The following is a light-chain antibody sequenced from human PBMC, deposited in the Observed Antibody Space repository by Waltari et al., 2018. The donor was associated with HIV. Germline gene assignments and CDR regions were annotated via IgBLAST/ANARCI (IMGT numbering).Light chain of an antibody. CDR1: SSNIGSNS. CDR3: AAWDDRLNGLV. J-gene: IGLJ2*01. CDR2: NNN. Sequence: QSVLTQPPSTSGTPGPRATISCSGGSSNIGSNSVTCYQQFPGTAPKLLIHNNNQRPSGVPDQFSGSKSGTSASLAISGLQAEDEAHYYCAAWDDRLNGLVFGGGTKLTVL. V-gene: IGLV1-44*01.